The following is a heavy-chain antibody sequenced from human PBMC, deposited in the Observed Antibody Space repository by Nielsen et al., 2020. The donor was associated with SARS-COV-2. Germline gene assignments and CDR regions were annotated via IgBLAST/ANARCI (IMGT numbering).Heavy chain of an antibody. J-gene: IGHJ4*02. Sequence: GGSLRLSCAASGFTFSSYGMHWVRQAPGKGLEWVAVIWYDRSNKYYADSVKGRFTISRDNSKNTLYLQMNSLRAEDTAVYYCARGYSGWKYYFDYWGQGTLVTVSS. CDR1: GFTFSSYG. CDR3: ARGYSGWKYYFDY. V-gene: IGHV3-33*01. CDR2: IWYDRSNK. D-gene: IGHD1-26*01.